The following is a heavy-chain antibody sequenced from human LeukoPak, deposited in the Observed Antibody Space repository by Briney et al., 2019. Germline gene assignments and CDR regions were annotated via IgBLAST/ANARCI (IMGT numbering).Heavy chain of an antibody. V-gene: IGHV4-4*02. CDR2: TYHGGST. D-gene: IGHD4-23*01. CDR1: GGSISSSNW. Sequence: SETLSLTCAVSGGSISSSNWWSGVRQPPGKGLEWIGETYHGGSTYYNPSRKSRVTISLDTSKNPFSLKLRSVTAADTAVYYCARVLDGGTSGAHYWGPGTLVTVSS. J-gene: IGHJ4*02. CDR3: ARVLDGGTSGAHY.